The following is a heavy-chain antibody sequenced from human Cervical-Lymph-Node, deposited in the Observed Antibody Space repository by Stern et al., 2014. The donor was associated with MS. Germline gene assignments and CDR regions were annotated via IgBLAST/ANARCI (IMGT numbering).Heavy chain of an antibody. CDR2: FYSGIST. D-gene: IGHD5-24*01. V-gene: IGHV3-66*01. CDR1: GSTVNSNY. J-gene: IGHJ5*02. Sequence: EVQLVESGGTFVQPGGSLRLSCAASGSTVNSNYMTWVRQAPGKGLEWVSIFYSGISTYYAESVKGRFSFSIDNSKNTLYLQMNNLRVEDTAMYYCTREMAARRLDPWGQGTLVIVSA. CDR3: TREMAARRLDP.